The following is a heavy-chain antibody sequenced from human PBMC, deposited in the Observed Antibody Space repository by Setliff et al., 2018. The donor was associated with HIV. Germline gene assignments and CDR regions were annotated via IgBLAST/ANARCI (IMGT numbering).Heavy chain of an antibody. D-gene: IGHD4-4*01. CDR2: ISSSGITT. V-gene: IGHV3-23*01. CDR1: GFTFVNYA. CDR3: AKDPPGDYNGMPGDI. Sequence: GESLKISCTVSGFTFVNYAMSWVRQAPGKGLEWISLISSSGITTDYADSVKGRFTISRDNSKSTLYLQMNSLRAEDTAVYYCAKDPPGDYNGMPGDIWGQGTTVTVS. J-gene: IGHJ3*02.